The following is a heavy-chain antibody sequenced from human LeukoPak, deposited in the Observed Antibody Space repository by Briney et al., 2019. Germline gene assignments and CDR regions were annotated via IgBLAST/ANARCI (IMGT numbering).Heavy chain of an antibody. Sequence: PSETLSLTCTVSGASVTDYYWSWIRQSPGKGLEWISYIHHSGNSDYNPSLRSRVTTSLDASKNQFSLNLISVTAADTAVYYCTRGHWGLQSWSQGTLVTVSS. CDR3: TRGHWGLQS. D-gene: IGHD7-27*01. CDR2: IHHSGNS. J-gene: IGHJ5*02. V-gene: IGHV4-59*02. CDR1: GASVTDYY.